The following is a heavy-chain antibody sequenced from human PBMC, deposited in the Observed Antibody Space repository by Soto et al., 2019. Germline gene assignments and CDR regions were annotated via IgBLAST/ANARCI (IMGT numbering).Heavy chain of an antibody. J-gene: IGHJ2*01. CDR1: GGSISRGGYS. V-gene: IGHV4-30-2*01. CDR2: IYHSGST. D-gene: IGHD4-17*01. CDR3: ARAATVTTGYWYFDL. Sequence: TLSLTCAVSGGSISRGGYSWRWIRQPPGKGLEWIGYIYHSGSTYYNPSLKSRVTISVDRSKNQFSLKLSSVTAAATAVYYCARAATVTTGYWYFDLWGRGTLVTVSS.